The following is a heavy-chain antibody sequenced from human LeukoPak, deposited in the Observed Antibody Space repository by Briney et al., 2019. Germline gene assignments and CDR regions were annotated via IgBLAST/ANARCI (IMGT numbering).Heavy chain of an antibody. CDR1: GYSFATRW. CDR3: ARGAYGSGSYYNYYGMDV. Sequence: GESLKISCKGSGYSFATRWVAWVRQMPGKGLEWMGIIYPDDSVARYSPSFQGQVTISADKSITTAYLQWSSLKASDTAMYFCARGAYGSGSYYNYYGMDVWGQGTTVTVSS. V-gene: IGHV5-51*01. D-gene: IGHD3-10*01. J-gene: IGHJ6*02. CDR2: IYPDDSVA.